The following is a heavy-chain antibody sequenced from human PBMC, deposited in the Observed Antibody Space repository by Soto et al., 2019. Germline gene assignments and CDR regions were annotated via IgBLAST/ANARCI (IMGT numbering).Heavy chain of an antibody. Sequence: EVQLVEAGGGLVQPGGSLRLSCAASGFTFSRYWMHWVRQAPGKGLVWVSRIAGEGISTNYADSVKGRVTASRDNAKNTGYLEMSSLRAEDTVVYYFIRDLRRGDFWGQGTLVTVSS. CDR2: IAGEGIST. J-gene: IGHJ4*02. CDR3: IRDLRRGDF. V-gene: IGHV3-74*01. CDR1: GFTFSRYW.